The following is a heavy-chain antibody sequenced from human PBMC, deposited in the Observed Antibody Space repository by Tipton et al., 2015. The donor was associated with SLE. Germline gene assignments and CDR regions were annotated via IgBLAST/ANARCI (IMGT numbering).Heavy chain of an antibody. V-gene: IGHV4-38-2*02. CDR2: IYHSGST. Sequence: LSLTCTVSGGSISSGYYWGWIRQPPGKGLEWIGSIYHSGSTYYNPSLKSRVTISVDTSKNQFSLKLSSVTAADTAVYYCARDPDCWGQGTLVTVSS. CDR3: ARDPDC. CDR1: GGSISSGYY. J-gene: IGHJ4*02.